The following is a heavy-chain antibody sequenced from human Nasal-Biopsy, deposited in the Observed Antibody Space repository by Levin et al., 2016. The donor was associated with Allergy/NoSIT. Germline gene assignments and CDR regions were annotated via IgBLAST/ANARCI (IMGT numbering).Heavy chain of an antibody. D-gene: IGHD3-22*01. CDR1: GFSLRNSEMC. Sequence: SGPTLVKPTQTLTLTCSFSGFSLRNSEMCVSWIRQPPGKALEWLALIDWDDNKYYSNSLKTRLSISKDTYKQQVVLTLTNMDPVDTGTYYCTRMPNYYDSNGSYHFGWFDPWGQGTLVTVSS. J-gene: IGHJ5*02. V-gene: IGHV2-70*01. CDR3: TRMPNYYDSNGSYHFGWFDP. CDR2: IDWDDNK.